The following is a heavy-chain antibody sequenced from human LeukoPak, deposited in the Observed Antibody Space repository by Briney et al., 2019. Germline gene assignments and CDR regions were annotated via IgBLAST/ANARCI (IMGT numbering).Heavy chain of an antibody. CDR2: ISSSSSYI. J-gene: IGHJ5*02. Sequence: GGSLRLSCAASGFTFSSYSMNWVRQAPGKGLEWVSSISSSSSYIYYADSVKGRFTISRDNAKNSLYLQMNSLRAEDTAVYYCAREALRIAAAGTDNWFDPWGQGTLVTVSS. CDR3: AREALRIAAAGTDNWFDP. CDR1: GFTFSSYS. V-gene: IGHV3-21*01. D-gene: IGHD6-13*01.